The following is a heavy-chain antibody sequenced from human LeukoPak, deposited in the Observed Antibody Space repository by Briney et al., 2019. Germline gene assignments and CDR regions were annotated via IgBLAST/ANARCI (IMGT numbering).Heavy chain of an antibody. D-gene: IGHD1-1*01. CDR1: GFTFNTYA. CDR3: ARARGTTGTTRIAFDI. CDR2: ISYDGSTK. J-gene: IGHJ3*02. V-gene: IGHV3-30-3*01. Sequence: GGSLRLSCAASGFTFNTYAMHWVRQAPGKGLEWVAVISYDGSTKYYVDSVKGRFTISRDNSKNTVYLQMDSLRPEDTAVCYCARARGTTGTTRIAFDIWGKGTMVTVSS.